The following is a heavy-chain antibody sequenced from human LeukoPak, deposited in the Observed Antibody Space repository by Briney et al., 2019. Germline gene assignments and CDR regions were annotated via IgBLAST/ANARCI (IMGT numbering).Heavy chain of an antibody. CDR1: GFMFSSYG. CDR2: ISGSGDST. Sequence: GGSLRLSCAASGFMFSSYGMSWVRQAPGKGLEWVSVISGSGDSTYYADSVKGRFTISRDNSKNTLYLQMNSLRAEDTAIYYCAKGDGSYGSRRDAVRSPFDYWGQGTLVTVSS. J-gene: IGHJ4*02. CDR3: AKGDGSYGSRRDAVRSPFDY. V-gene: IGHV3-23*01. D-gene: IGHD3-10*01.